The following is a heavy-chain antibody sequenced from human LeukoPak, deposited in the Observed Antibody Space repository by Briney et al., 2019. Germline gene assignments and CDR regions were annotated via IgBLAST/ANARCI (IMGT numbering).Heavy chain of an antibody. CDR1: GGSISSSSYY. D-gene: IGHD3-3*01. CDR3: ASCTIFGVVIQN. J-gene: IGHJ4*02. Sequence: SETLSLTCTVSGGSISSSSYYWGWTRQPPGKGLEWIGSIYYSESTYYNPSLKSRVTISVDKSKYQFSLKLSSVTAADTAVYYCASCTIFGVVIQNWGQGTLVTVSS. CDR2: IYYSEST. V-gene: IGHV4-39*01.